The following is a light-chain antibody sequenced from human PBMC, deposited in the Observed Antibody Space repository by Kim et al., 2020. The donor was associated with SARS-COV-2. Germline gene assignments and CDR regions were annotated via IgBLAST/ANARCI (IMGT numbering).Light chain of an antibody. V-gene: IGLV4-69*01. CDR1: RGHSRYA. Sequence: SVKLTCTLTRGHSRYAIAWHQQQPEKGPRYLMKLNSDGSHSKGDGIPDRFSGSSSGAERYLTISSLQSEDEADYYCQTWGTGPWVFGGGTQLTVL. CDR3: QTWGTGPWV. J-gene: IGLJ3*02. CDR2: LNSDGSH.